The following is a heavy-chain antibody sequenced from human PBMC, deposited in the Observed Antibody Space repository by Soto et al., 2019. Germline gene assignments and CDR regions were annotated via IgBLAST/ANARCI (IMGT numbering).Heavy chain of an antibody. V-gene: IGHV1-69*04. D-gene: IGHD3-10*01. CDR3: ARDRGNPDSFDI. CDR2: IIPILGIA. Sequence: RASVKVSCKASGDIFSNYTINWVRQAPGQGLEWMGRIIPILGIAKSAQKFQGRFTVTADKSTSTAYMELNSLRSEDTAVYYCARDRGNPDSFDIWGQGTMVTVSS. J-gene: IGHJ3*02. CDR1: GDIFSNYT.